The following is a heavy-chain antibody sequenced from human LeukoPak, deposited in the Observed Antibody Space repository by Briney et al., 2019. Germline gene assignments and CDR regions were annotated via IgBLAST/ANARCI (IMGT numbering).Heavy chain of an antibody. Sequence: GGSLRLSCAASGFTVSSNYMSWVRQAPGKGLEWVSVIYSGGSTYYADSVKGRFTISRDNSKNTLYLQMNSLRAEDTAVYYCARARPYGDLCYFDYWGQGTLVTVSS. J-gene: IGHJ4*02. CDR3: ARARPYGDLCYFDY. CDR1: GFTVSSNY. D-gene: IGHD4-17*01. V-gene: IGHV3-66*02. CDR2: IYSGGST.